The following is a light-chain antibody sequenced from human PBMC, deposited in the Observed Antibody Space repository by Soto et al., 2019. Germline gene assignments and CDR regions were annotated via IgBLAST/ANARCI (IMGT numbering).Light chain of an antibody. CDR1: QSVGSAN. J-gene: IGKJ1*01. V-gene: IGKV3-20*01. CDR3: LQHGDTKS. CDR2: GSS. Sequence: EIVLTQSPGTLSLSPGQRATLSCRARQSVGSANLAWYQQKPGEAPRLLIYGSSSRSTGIPDRYSGSGSGADFTLILSSRELEDFAVYYCLQHGDTKSFGQGTKVEIK.